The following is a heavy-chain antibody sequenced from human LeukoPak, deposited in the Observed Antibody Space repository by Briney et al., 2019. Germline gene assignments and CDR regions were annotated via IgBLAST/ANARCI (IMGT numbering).Heavy chain of an antibody. Sequence: PGGSLRLSCAASGFTFSSYWMHWVRQAPGMGLAWVSRISGDGSITWYADSVKGRFTISRDIAKNTLYLQMNSLRAEDTAVYYCARDGYSSSLNYWGQGTLVTVSS. CDR2: ISGDGSIT. V-gene: IGHV3-74*01. CDR1: GFTFSSYW. J-gene: IGHJ4*02. D-gene: IGHD6-13*01. CDR3: ARDGYSSSLNY.